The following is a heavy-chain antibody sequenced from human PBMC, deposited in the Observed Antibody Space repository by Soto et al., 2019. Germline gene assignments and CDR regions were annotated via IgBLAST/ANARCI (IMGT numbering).Heavy chain of an antibody. CDR2: MHHSGSI. CDR1: GDSISNNKW. J-gene: IGHJ4*02. Sequence: SETLSLTCSVSGDSISNNKWWSWVRQPPGKGLEWIGEMHHSGSIHYNASLKSRATISVDKSRNQFSLQLTSVTAADTALYFCARPDYWGQGTLVTVSS. CDR3: ARPDY. V-gene: IGHV4-4*02.